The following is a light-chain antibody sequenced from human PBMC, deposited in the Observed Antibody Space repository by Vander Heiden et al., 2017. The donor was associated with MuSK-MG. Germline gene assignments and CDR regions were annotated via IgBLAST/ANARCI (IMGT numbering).Light chain of an antibody. J-gene: IGLJ2*01. Sequence: QSALTQPPSVSGSPGQSVTISCTGTSSDVGSYNRVSWYQQPPGTAPKLMIYEVSNRPSGVPDRFSGSKSGNTASLTISGRQAEDEADYYCSLDTSSSTLVFGGGTKLTVL. CDR3: SLDTSSSTLV. CDR2: EVS. V-gene: IGLV2-18*01. CDR1: SSDVGSYNR.